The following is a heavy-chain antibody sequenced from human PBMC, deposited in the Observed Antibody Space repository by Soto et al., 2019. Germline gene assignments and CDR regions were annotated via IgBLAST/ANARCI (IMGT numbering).Heavy chain of an antibody. D-gene: IGHD1-26*01. CDR2: ISYDGSNK. V-gene: IGHV3-30-3*01. J-gene: IGHJ3*02. Sequence: GGSLRLSCAASGFTFSSYAMHWVRQAPGKGLEWVAVISYDGSNKYYADSVKGRFTISRDNSKNTLYLQMNSLRAEDTAVYYCARDRIVGATAFDIWGQGTMVTVSS. CDR1: GFTFSSYA. CDR3: ARDRIVGATAFDI.